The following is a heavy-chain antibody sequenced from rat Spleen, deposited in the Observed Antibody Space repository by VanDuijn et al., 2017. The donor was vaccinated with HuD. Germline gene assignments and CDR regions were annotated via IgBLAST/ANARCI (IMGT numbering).Heavy chain of an antibody. J-gene: IGHJ2*01. Sequence: QVQLKESGPGLVQPSQTLSLTCTVSGFSLSNYGVIWVRQPPGKGLEWIAAISSGGNTYYSSDLKSRLSISRDTSKSQVFLKMNSLHTEDTAIYFCSRGPPRDDGNYYYGYYLDYWGQGVKVTVSS. CDR3: SRGPPRDDGNYYYGYYLDY. CDR1: GFSLSNYG. CDR2: ISSGGNT. D-gene: IGHD1-12*02. V-gene: IGHV2S8*01.